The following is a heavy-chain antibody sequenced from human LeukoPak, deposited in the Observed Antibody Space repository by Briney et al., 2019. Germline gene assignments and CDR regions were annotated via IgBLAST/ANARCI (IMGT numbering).Heavy chain of an antibody. V-gene: IGHV1-2*02. Sequence: GASVKVSCKASGYTFTGYYMHWVRQAPGQGLEWMGWINPNSGGTNYAQKFQGRVTMTRDTSISTAYMELSRLRSDDTAVYYCARVFVELWFGGLNFDYWGQGTLVTVSS. CDR3: ARVFVELWFGGLNFDY. J-gene: IGHJ4*02. D-gene: IGHD3-10*01. CDR1: GYTFTGYY. CDR2: INPNSGGT.